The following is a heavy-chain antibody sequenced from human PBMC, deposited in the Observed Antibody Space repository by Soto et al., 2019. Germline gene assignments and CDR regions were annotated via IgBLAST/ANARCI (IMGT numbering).Heavy chain of an antibody. CDR2: IYYSGST. D-gene: IGHD3-3*01. CDR1: GGSISSSDYY. CDR3: ARHSASSWSYYYYMDV. V-gene: IGHV4-39*01. J-gene: IGHJ6*03. Sequence: QLQLQESGPGLVKPSETLSLTCTVSGGSISSSDYYWGWIRQPPGKGLEWIGSIYYSGSTYYNPYLKSRVTISVDTSKNQFSLKQSSVIAADTAMYYCARHSASSWSYYYYMDVWGKGTTVTVSS.